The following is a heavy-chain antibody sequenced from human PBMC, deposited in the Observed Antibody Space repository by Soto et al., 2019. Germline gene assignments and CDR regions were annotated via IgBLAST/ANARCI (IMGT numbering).Heavy chain of an antibody. Sequence: ASVKVSCKASGYTFTSYAMHWVRQAPGQRLEWMGWINAGNGNTKYSQKFQGRVTITRDTSASTAYMELSSLRSEDTAVYYCAMYSISWSGYNDMDVLCQGTTVTVSS. CDR2: INAGNGNT. CDR3: AMYSISWSGYNDMDV. D-gene: IGHD6-13*01. V-gene: IGHV1-3*01. CDR1: GYTFTSYA. J-gene: IGHJ6*02.